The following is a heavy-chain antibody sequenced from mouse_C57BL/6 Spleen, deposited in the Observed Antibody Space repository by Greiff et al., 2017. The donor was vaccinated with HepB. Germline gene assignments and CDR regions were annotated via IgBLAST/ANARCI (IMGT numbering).Heavy chain of an antibody. Sequence: EVKLMESGPGLVKPSQSLSLTCSVPGYSITSGYYWNWIRQFPGNKLEWMGYISYDGSNNYNPSLKNRISITRDTSKNQFFLKLNSVTTEDTATYYCASTIVTSYYFDYWGQGTTLTVSS. J-gene: IGHJ2*01. CDR2: ISYDGSN. CDR3: ASTIVTSYYFDY. CDR1: GYSITSGYY. V-gene: IGHV3-6*01. D-gene: IGHD2-5*01.